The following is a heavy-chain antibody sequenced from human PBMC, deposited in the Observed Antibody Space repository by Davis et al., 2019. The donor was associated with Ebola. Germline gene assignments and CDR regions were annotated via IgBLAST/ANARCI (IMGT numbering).Heavy chain of an antibody. V-gene: IGHV4-34*01. Sequence: MPSETLSLTCTVSGGSISSYYWSWIRQPPGKRLEWIGEINHSGSTNYNPSRKSRVTISLDTAKNQFSLTLTSVTATDTGVYYCARQGFNSNLYRDWYFDYWGQGILVTVSS. D-gene: IGHD3-16*01. CDR2: INHSGST. J-gene: IGHJ4*02. CDR1: GGSISSYY. CDR3: ARQGFNSNLYRDWYFDY.